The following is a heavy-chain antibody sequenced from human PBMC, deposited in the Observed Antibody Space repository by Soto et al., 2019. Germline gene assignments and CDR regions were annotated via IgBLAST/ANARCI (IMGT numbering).Heavy chain of an antibody. CDR1: GDPINSNSYY. V-gene: IGHV4-39*01. CDR3: ARGNGEFDY. J-gene: IGHJ4*02. CDR2: IYYSGST. Sequence: SETLSLTCNVSGDPINSNSYYWGWIRQPPGKGLEWIASIYYSGSTYYNPSLKSRVTISGDTSKNQFSLKLSSVTAADTAVYYCARGNGEFDYWGRGTQVTVSS. D-gene: IGHD3-10*01.